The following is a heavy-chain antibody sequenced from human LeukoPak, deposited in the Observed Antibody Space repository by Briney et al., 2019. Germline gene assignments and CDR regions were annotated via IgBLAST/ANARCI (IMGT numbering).Heavy chain of an antibody. CDR3: ATVLRFLEKDAFDI. CDR2: IIPIFGTA. J-gene: IGHJ3*02. D-gene: IGHD3-3*01. Sequence: GASVKVSCKASGGTFSSYAISWVRQAPGQGLEWMGGIIPIFGTANYAQKFQGRVTITTDESTSTAYMAMSSLRSEDTAVYYCATVLRFLEKDAFDIWGQGTMVTVSS. CDR1: GGTFSSYA. V-gene: IGHV1-69*05.